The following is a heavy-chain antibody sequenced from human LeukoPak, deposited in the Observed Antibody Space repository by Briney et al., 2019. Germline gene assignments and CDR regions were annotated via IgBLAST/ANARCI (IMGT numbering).Heavy chain of an antibody. Sequence: GASVKVSCKASGGTFSSYAISWVRQAPGQGLEWMGGIIPIFGTANYAQKFQGRVTITADKSTSSAYMELSSLRSEDTAVYYCAKGRGGYCSGGSCYRYDYWGQGTLVTVSS. CDR2: IIPIFGTA. J-gene: IGHJ4*02. D-gene: IGHD2-15*01. V-gene: IGHV1-69*06. CDR3: AKGRGGYCSGGSCYRYDY. CDR1: GGTFSSYA.